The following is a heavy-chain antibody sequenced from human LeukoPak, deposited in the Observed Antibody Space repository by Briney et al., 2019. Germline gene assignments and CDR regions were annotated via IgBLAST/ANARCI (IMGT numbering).Heavy chain of an antibody. CDR3: ARERGESSSWYSPFDY. J-gene: IGHJ4*02. CDR2: IIPIFGTA. V-gene: IGHV1-69*06. D-gene: IGHD6-13*01. CDR1: GYTFTSYY. Sequence: SVKVSCKASGYTFTSYYMHWVRQAPGQGLEWMGGIIPIFGTANYGQKSQGRVTITEDKSTSTAYMELSSLRSEDAAVYYCARERGESSSWYSPFDYWGQGTLVTVSS.